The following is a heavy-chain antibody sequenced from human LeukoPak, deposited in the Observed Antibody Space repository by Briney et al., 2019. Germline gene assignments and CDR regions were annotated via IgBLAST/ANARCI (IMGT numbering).Heavy chain of an antibody. CDR1: GFSFDEFA. D-gene: IGHD1/OR15-1a*01. CDR3: AKEPRWEQLHSFDI. Sequence: GGSLRLSCAASGFSFDEFAMYWVRQAPGKGLEWVSGISWNSGSIGYADFVKDRFTISRDNSKNTLYLQMNSLRAEDTAVYYCAKEPRWEQLHSFDIWGQGTTVTVSS. V-gene: IGHV3-9*01. J-gene: IGHJ3*02. CDR2: ISWNSGSI.